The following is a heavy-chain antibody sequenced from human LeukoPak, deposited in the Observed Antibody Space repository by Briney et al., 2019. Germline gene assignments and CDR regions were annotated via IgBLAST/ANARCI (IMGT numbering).Heavy chain of an antibody. CDR3: AKPKDNSLYCFDY. V-gene: IGHV3-23*01. J-gene: IGHJ4*02. D-gene: IGHD1-20*01. Sequence: GGSLRLSCAASAFXFRSYAISWVRQAGGKGLEWVSAISGSGGSTCYADPVKGRFTISRDNSKNTLYLQMSSLRAEDTAVYYCAKPKDNSLYCFDYWGQGTLVTVSS. CDR2: ISGSGGST. CDR1: AFXFRSYA.